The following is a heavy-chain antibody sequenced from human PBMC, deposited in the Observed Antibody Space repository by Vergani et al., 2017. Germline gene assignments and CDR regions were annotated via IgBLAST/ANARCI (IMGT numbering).Heavy chain of an antibody. D-gene: IGHD6-19*01. CDR1: FDSIRNLY. J-gene: IGHJ5*02. CDR2: IHYSENT. CDR3: ASDTHSGQRADR. Sequence: QVQLQESGPGLVKSSETLSLTCSVSFDSIRNLYCNWIRQPPGKGLEWIGSIHYSENTNSNPSLKTRGTISVDTSKNQFSLTLTSVTAADTAVYYCASDTHSGQRADRWGQGILVTVTS. V-gene: IGHV4-59*11.